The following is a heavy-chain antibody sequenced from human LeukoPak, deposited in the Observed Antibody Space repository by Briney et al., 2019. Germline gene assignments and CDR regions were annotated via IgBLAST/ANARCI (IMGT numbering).Heavy chain of an antibody. J-gene: IGHJ4*02. V-gene: IGHV3-21*01. D-gene: IGHD3-10*01. Sequence: GGSLRLSRAASGFTFSSYSMNWVRQAPGKGLEWVSSISSSSSYIYYADSVKGRFTISRDNAKNSLYLQMNSLRAEDTAVYYCARASSHYYGSGSYLDFDYWGQGTLVTVSS. CDR2: ISSSSSYI. CDR1: GFTFSSYS. CDR3: ARASSHYYGSGSYLDFDY.